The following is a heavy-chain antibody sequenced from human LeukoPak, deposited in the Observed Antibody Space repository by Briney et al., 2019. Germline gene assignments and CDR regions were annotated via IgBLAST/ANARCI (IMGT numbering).Heavy chain of an antibody. CDR2: IYTSGST. V-gene: IGHV4-4*07. J-gene: IGHJ4*02. D-gene: IGHD3-10*01. CDR1: GGSISSYY. Sequence: SETLSLTCTVSGGSISSYYWSWIRQPAGKGLEWIGRIYTSGSTNYNPSLKSRVTMSVDTSKNQFSLKLSSVTAADTAVYYCAREKVRGVTQKLFDYWGQGTLVTVSS. CDR3: AREKVRGVTQKLFDY.